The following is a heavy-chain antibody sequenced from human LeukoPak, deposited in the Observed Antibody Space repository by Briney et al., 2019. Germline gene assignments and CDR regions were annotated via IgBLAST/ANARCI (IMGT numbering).Heavy chain of an antibody. V-gene: IGHV3-74*01. D-gene: IGHD4-17*01. CDR1: GFTFSSYW. J-gene: IGHJ5*02. Sequence: GGSLRLSCAASGFTFSSYWMHWVRQAPGKGLVWVSHINSDGSSTTYADSVKGRLTISRDNAKNTLYLQMNSLRAKDTAVYYCARDLTVTNWFDPWGQGTLVTVSS. CDR3: ARDLTVTNWFDP. CDR2: INSDGSST.